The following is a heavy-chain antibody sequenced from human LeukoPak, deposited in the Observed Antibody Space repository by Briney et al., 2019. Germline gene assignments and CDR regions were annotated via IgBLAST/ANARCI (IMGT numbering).Heavy chain of an antibody. J-gene: IGHJ4*02. Sequence: ASVKVSCKASGGTFSSYAISWVRQAPGQGLEWMGGIIPIFGTANYAQKFQGRVTITADKSTSTAYMELSSLRSEDTAVYCCARGPGMVRGVIILFDYWGQGTLVTVSS. CDR1: GGTFSSYA. V-gene: IGHV1-69*06. CDR3: ARGPGMVRGVIILFDY. CDR2: IIPIFGTA. D-gene: IGHD3-10*01.